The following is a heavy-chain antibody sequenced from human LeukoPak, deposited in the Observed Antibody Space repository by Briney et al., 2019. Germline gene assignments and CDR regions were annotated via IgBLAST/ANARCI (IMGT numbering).Heavy chain of an antibody. CDR3: GLTVTYSYGMDV. V-gene: IGHV1-2*02. CDR1: GYSFTAYW. J-gene: IGHJ6*02. CDR2: INPNSGGT. Sequence: GASVKVSCKPSGYSFTAYWIHWVPQAPGQGLEWLGWINPNSGGTNYVQKFQGRVTMTRDTSISTAYLELSRLRSDDTAVYYCGLTVTYSYGMDVWGQGTTVTVSS. D-gene: IGHD4-17*01.